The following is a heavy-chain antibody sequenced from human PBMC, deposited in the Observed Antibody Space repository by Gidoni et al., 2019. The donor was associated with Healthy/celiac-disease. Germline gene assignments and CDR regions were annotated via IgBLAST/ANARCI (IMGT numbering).Heavy chain of an antibody. Sequence: QVQLVASGGGVVQPGRSLRLSCAASGLTFSSYAMHWVRQAPGKGLEWVAVISYDGSNKYYADSVKGRFTISRDNSKNTLYLQMNSLRAEDTAVYYCARDEVGRDGANRWGNFDYWGQGTLVTVSS. V-gene: IGHV3-30-3*01. D-gene: IGHD3-16*01. J-gene: IGHJ4*02. CDR2: ISYDGSNK. CDR1: GLTFSSYA. CDR3: ARDEVGRDGANRWGNFDY.